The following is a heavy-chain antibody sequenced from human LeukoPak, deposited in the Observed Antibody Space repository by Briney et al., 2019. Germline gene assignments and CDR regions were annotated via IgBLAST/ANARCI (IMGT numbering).Heavy chain of an antibody. V-gene: IGHV4-59*01. D-gene: IGHD3-10*01. J-gene: IGHJ4*02. CDR2: IYYSGST. Sequence: PSETLSLTCTVSGGSISSYYWSWIRQPPGKGLEWIGYIYYSGSTNYNPSLKSRVTISVDTSKNQFSLKLSSVTAAETAVYYCARYDGDYFDYWGQGTLVTVSS. CDR3: ARYDGDYFDY. CDR1: GGSISSYY.